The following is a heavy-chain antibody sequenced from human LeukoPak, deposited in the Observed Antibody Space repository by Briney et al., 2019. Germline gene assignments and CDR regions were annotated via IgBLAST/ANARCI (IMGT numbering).Heavy chain of an antibody. CDR3: ARGDGKYDY. CDR1: GFTFSTFA. J-gene: IGHJ4*02. D-gene: IGHD5-24*01. Sequence: SGGSLRLSCAASGFTFSTFAMIWVRQPPGKGLEWVSYISSSGSTIYYADSVKGRFTISRDNAKNSLYLQMNSLRAEDTAVYYCARGDGKYDYWGQGTLVTVSS. CDR2: ISSSGSTI. V-gene: IGHV3-48*04.